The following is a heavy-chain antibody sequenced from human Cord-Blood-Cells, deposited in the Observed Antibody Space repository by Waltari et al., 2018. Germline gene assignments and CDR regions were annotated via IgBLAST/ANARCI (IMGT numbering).Heavy chain of an antibody. CDR2: IYYSGST. V-gene: IGHV4-59*11. J-gene: IGHJ4*02. Sequence: QVQLQESGPGLVKPSETLSPTCTVSGGSISSHYGSWIRQPPGKGLEWIGYIYYSGSTNYNPSLKSRVTISVDTSKNQFSLKLSSVTAADTAVYYCARGALAWGHFDYWGQGTLVTVSS. CDR1: GGSISSHY. CDR3: ARGALAWGHFDY. D-gene: IGHD7-27*01.